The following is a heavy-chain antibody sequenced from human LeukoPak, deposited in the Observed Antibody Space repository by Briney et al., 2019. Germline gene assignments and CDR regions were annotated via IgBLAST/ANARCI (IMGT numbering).Heavy chain of an antibody. D-gene: IGHD3-22*01. CDR1: GFTFSSYG. V-gene: IGHV3-30*02. CDR2: IRYDGSNK. Sequence: PGGSLRLSCAASGFTFSSYGMHWVRQAPGKGLEWVAFIRYDGSNKYYADSVKGRFTISRDNSKNTLYLQMNSLRAEDTALYSCFSGSGYNSDYWGQGTLVTVSP. J-gene: IGHJ4*02. CDR3: FSGSGYNSDY.